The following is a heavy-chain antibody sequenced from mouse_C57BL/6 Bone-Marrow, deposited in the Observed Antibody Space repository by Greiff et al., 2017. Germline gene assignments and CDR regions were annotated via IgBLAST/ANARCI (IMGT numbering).Heavy chain of an antibody. CDR2: ILPGSGST. CDR1: GYTFTGYW. CDR3: ARGAYDGYYFFYAMDY. D-gene: IGHD2-3*01. J-gene: IGHJ4*01. Sequence: VQLQQSGAELMKPGASVKLSCKATGYTFTGYWIEWVKQRPGHGLEWIGEILPGSGSTNYNEKFKGKATFTADTSSNTAYMQLSSLTTEDSAIYYCARGAYDGYYFFYAMDYWGQGTSVTVSS. V-gene: IGHV1-9*01.